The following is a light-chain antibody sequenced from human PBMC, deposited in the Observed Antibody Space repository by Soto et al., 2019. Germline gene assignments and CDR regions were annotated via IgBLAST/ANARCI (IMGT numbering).Light chain of an antibody. CDR2: DAS. CDR3: LQYDTLPIT. Sequence: DIQMTQSPSSLSASVGDKVTITCQASQDIRKYLNWYQHRPGKAPKLLIYDASNLETGVPSRFSASGSETDFSFSVSGLQPEDIATYYCLQYDTLPITFGHGTRLDIK. CDR1: QDIRKY. V-gene: IGKV1-33*01. J-gene: IGKJ5*01.